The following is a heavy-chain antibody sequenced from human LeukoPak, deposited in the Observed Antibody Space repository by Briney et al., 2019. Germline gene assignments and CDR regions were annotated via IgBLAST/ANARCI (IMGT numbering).Heavy chain of an antibody. V-gene: IGHV3-21*01. Sequence: GRSLRLSCAASGFTFSAYNMNWVRRAPGKGLEWVASIDTSSSYIFYADSVRGRFTISRDNAKNSLTLQINSLRVEDAAVYYCARSQRASAWYIDEYWGQGTVVTVSS. J-gene: IGHJ4*02. D-gene: IGHD6-19*01. CDR3: ARSQRASAWYIDEY. CDR2: IDTSSSYI. CDR1: GFTFSAYN.